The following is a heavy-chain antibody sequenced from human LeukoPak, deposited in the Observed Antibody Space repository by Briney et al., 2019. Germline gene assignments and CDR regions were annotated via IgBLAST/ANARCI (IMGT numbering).Heavy chain of an antibody. CDR3: AKSSSGWWGNWFDP. CDR1: GFTFNTYG. D-gene: IGHD6-19*01. CDR2: ISKDGSDK. V-gene: IGHV3-30*18. Sequence: PGGSLRLSCTASGFTFNTYGMHWVRQAPGKGLEWVALISKDGSDKYYADSVKGRFTTSRDNSKNTLYLQMNSLRAEDTAVYYCAKSSSGWWGNWFDPWGQGTLVTVSS. J-gene: IGHJ5*02.